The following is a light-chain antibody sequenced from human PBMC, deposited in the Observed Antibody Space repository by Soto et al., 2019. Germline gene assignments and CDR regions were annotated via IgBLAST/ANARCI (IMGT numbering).Light chain of an antibody. Sequence: SGLTQPASVSGSTGQSITISCTGTSSDVGSYNLVSWYQQHPGKAPKLMIYEGSKRPSGVSNRFSGSKSGNTASLTISGLQAEDEADYYCCSYAGSSTLVFGGGTKVTVL. CDR2: EGS. CDR3: CSYAGSSTLV. V-gene: IGLV2-23*01. J-gene: IGLJ2*01. CDR1: SSDVGSYNL.